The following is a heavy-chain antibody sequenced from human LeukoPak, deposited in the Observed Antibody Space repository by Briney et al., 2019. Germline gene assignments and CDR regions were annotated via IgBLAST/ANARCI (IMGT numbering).Heavy chain of an antibody. Sequence: GGSLRPSCAASGFTFSSYSMNWVRQAPGKGLEWVSSISSSSSYIYYADSVKGRFTISRDNAKNSLYLQMNSLRAEDTAVYYCARDVTTYYYDSSGHYGSYYFDYWGQGTLVTVSS. CDR3: ARDVTTYYYDSSGHYGSYYFDY. CDR2: ISSSSSYI. CDR1: GFTFSSYS. D-gene: IGHD3-22*01. V-gene: IGHV3-21*01. J-gene: IGHJ4*02.